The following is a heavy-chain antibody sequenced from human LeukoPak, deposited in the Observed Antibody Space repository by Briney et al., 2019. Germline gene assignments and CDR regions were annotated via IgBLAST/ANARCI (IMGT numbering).Heavy chain of an antibody. CDR2: ISYDGSNK. D-gene: IGHD2-2*01. V-gene: IGHV3-30*03. CDR1: GFTFSSYG. J-gene: IGHJ3*02. Sequence: PGRSLRLSCAASGFTFSSYGMHWVRQAPGKGLEWVAVISYDGSNKYYADSVKGRFTISRDNSKNTLYLQMNSLRAEDTAVYYCARSNIVVVPAAIVAFDIWGQGTMVTVSS. CDR3: ARSNIVVVPAAIVAFDI.